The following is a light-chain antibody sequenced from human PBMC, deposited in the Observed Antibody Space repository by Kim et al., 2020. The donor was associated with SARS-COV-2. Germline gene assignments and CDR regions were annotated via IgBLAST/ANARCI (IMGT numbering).Light chain of an antibody. Sequence: AMGQTVRRTCKGDRLRSYYASEYQQKPGQAPIIVIYGKKNRASGIPERFSGSASGNKASLTITGGEAEDEGDFYCNSRDSSGNHGVFGGGTQLTVL. CDR2: GKK. J-gene: IGLJ2*01. CDR3: NSRDSSGNHGV. V-gene: IGLV3-19*01. CDR1: RLRSYY.